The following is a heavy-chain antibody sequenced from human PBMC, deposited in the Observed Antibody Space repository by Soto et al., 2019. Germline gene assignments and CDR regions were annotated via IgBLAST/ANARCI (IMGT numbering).Heavy chain of an antibody. V-gene: IGHV1-69*06. CDR2: IIPIFGTA. D-gene: IGHD6-6*01. CDR1: GGTFSRYS. CDR3: ASGSSSGVGGMDV. J-gene: IGHJ6*02. Sequence: SVKVSCKASGGTFSRYSISWVRQAPGQGLEWMGGIIPIFGTANYAQKFQGRVTITADKSTSTAYMELSSLRSEDTAVYFCASGSSSGVGGMDVWGQGTTVTVS.